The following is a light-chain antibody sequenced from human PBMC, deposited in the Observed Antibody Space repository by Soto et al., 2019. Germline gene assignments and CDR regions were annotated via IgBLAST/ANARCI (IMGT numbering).Light chain of an antibody. CDR3: QKYDNAPLT. CDR2: AAY. Sequence: DIQMTQAPSSLSASVGDRVTITCRARQGISTYLAWYQQKPGKVPKLLISAAYTLQSGVPPRFSGSGSGTDFTLTISSLQPEDVATYYYQKYDNAPLTFGGGTKVEIK. J-gene: IGKJ4*01. V-gene: IGKV1-27*01. CDR1: QGISTY.